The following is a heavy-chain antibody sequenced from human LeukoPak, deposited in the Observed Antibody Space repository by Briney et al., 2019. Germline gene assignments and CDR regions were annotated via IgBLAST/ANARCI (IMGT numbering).Heavy chain of an antibody. CDR1: XXXXTSYG. J-gene: IGHJ4*02. CDR2: ISAYNGNT. D-gene: IGHD3-10*01. Sequence: GASVKVSXXXXXXXXTSYGISWVRQXPGQGLEWMGWISAYNGNTNYAQKLQGRVTMTTDTSTSTAYMELRSLRSDDTAVYYCARDRFGSGSYYTFDYWGQGTLVTVSS. V-gene: IGHV1-18*01. CDR3: ARDRFGSGSYYTFDY.